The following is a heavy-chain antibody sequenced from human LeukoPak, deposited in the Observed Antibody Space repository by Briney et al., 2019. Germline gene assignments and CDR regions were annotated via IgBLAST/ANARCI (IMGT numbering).Heavy chain of an antibody. J-gene: IGHJ4*02. CDR1: GYTFTGYY. Sequence: ASVKVSCKASGYTFTGYYLHWVRQAPGQGLEWMRWINPNSGGTNYEQKFQGRVTMIRDTTLSTAYLLLRRLRTDDTAVYYCARLSQPFTELEDPFIDYWGQGTLITVSS. D-gene: IGHD3-10*01. V-gene: IGHV1-2*02. CDR2: INPNSGGT. CDR3: ARLSQPFTELEDPFIDY.